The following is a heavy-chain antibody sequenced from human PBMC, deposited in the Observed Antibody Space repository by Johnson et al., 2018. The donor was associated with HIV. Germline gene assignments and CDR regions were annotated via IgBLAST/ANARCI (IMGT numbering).Heavy chain of an antibody. Sequence: VQLVESGGGLVQPGGSLRLSCAASGFTFSSYAMHWVRQAPGKGLEYVSAISSNGGSTYYANSVKGRFTISRDNSKNTLFLQMGSLRAEDMAVYYCARDDRPDGFDIWGQGTMVTVSS. CDR3: ARDDRPDGFDI. J-gene: IGHJ3*02. V-gene: IGHV3-64*01. CDR1: GFTFSSYA. D-gene: IGHD1-14*01. CDR2: ISSNGGST.